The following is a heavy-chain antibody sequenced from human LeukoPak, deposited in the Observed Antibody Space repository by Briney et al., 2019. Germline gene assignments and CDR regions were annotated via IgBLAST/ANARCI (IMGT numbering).Heavy chain of an antibody. V-gene: IGHV4-34*01. CDR2: INHSGST. J-gene: IGHJ4*02. Sequence: SETLSLTCAVYGESFSGYYWSWIRQPPGKGLEWIGEINHSGSTNYNPSLKSRVTISVDTSKNQFSLKLSSVTAADTAVYYCATSASRLMEFNYWAKEPLVTVP. CDR1: GESFSGYY. CDR3: ATSASRLMEFNY. D-gene: IGHD3-3*01.